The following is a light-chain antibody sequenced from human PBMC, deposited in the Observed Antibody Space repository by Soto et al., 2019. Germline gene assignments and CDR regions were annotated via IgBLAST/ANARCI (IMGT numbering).Light chain of an antibody. CDR1: QSINNW. V-gene: IGKV1-5*03. CDR2: KAS. Sequence: DIQMTQSPSTLSVSVGDRVTITCRASQSINNWLAWYQQKPGKAPKLLIYKASNLESGVPSRFSGSGSETEFTLTISSLQPDDYGTYYCQQYNNYFTFGGGTKVEIK. J-gene: IGKJ4*01. CDR3: QQYNNYFT.